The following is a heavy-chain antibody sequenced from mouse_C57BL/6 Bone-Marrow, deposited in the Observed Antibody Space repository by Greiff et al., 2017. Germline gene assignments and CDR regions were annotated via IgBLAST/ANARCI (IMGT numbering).Heavy chain of an antibody. V-gene: IGHV7-3*01. Sequence: EVMLVESGGGLVQPGGSLSLPCAASGFTFTDYYMSWVRQPPGKALEWLGFIRNKANGYTTEYSASVKGRFTISRDNSQSILYLQMNALRAEDSATYYCARYIAAQVKGFAYWGQGTLVTVSA. CDR3: ARYIAAQVKGFAY. J-gene: IGHJ3*01. CDR1: GFTFTDYY. CDR2: IRNKANGYTT. D-gene: IGHD3-2*02.